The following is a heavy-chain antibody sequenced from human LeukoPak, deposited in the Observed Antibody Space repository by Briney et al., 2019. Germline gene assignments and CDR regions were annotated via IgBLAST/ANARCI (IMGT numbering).Heavy chain of an antibody. CDR3: ARDDYVWGSYRSGDY. D-gene: IGHD3-16*02. V-gene: IGHV1-2*06. J-gene: IGHJ4*02. Sequence: SVKVSCKASGYIFTGYYMHWVRQAPGQGLEWMGRINPNSGDTNSAQKFQGRITMTRDTSISTAYMELSRLRSDDTAMYYCARDDYVWGSYRSGDYWGQGTLVTVSS. CDR1: GYIFTGYY. CDR2: INPNSGDT.